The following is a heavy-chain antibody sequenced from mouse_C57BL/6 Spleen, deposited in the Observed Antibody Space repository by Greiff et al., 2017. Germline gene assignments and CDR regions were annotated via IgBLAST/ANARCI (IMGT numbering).Heavy chain of an antibody. V-gene: IGHV1-59*01. CDR2: IDPSDSFT. J-gene: IGHJ4*01. D-gene: IGHD2-5*01. Sequence: QVQLQQPGAELVRPGTSVKLSCKASGYTFTSYWMHWVKQRPGQGLEWIGVIDPSDSFTNYNQKFKGKATLTVDTSSSTAYMPLSSLTSEDSAVYYCARGGSNSFYAMDYWGQGTSVTVSS. CDR3: ARGGSNSFYAMDY. CDR1: GYTFTSYW.